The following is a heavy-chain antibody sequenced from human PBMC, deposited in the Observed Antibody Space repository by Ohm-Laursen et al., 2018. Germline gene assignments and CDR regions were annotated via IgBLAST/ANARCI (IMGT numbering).Heavy chain of an antibody. Sequence: GASVKVSCKASGYTFTSYGISWVRQAPGQGLEWMGWINPNSGGTNYAQKFQGRVTMTRDTSISTAYMELSRLRSDDTAVYYCAVVAAIAAAVPFDYWGQGTLVTVSS. CDR1: GYTFTSYG. D-gene: IGHD6-13*01. J-gene: IGHJ4*02. V-gene: IGHV1-2*02. CDR2: INPNSGGT. CDR3: AVVAAIAAAVPFDY.